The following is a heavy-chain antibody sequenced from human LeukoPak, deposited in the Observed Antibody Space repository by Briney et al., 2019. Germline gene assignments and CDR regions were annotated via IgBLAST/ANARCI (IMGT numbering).Heavy chain of an antibody. V-gene: IGHV3-7*01. Sequence: PGGSLRLSCVGSGYTFSEYWMSWVRGAPGKGVECVANIKKVGSEKDYVDALKGRFTISRDNTKNSLYQQMNSLRAEDTAVYYCARWLELMRNFDWWGQGTLVTVSS. J-gene: IGHJ4*02. D-gene: IGHD5-24*01. CDR1: GYTFSEYW. CDR3: ARWLELMRNFDW. CDR2: IKKVGSEK.